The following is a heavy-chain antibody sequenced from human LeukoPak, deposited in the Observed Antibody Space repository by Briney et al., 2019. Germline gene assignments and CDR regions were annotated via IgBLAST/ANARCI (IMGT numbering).Heavy chain of an antibody. CDR1: GFTFSSYW. CDR2: IKQDGSEK. Sequence: PGGSLRLSCAASGFTFSSYWMSWVRQAPGKGLEWVANIKQDGSEKYYVDSVKGRFTISRDNAKNSLYLQMNSLRAEDTAVYYCASHGRRELKYLQHWGQGTLVTVSS. V-gene: IGHV3-7*01. J-gene: IGHJ1*01. CDR3: ASHGRRELKYLQH. D-gene: IGHD1-26*01.